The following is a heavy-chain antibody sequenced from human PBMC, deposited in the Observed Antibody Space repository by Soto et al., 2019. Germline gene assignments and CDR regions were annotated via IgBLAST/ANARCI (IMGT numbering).Heavy chain of an antibody. CDR1: GGSLSGYS. CDR2: INHSGST. D-gene: IGHD3-10*01. V-gene: IGHV4-34*01. J-gene: IGHJ4*02. Sequence: SETLSLTCGGSGGSLSGYSWTLFRQPPGTGLEWIGEINHSGSTNYNPSLKSRVTISVDTSKNQFSLKLTSVTAADTAVYYCARGKITSLFDYWGQGILVTVS. CDR3: ARGKITSLFDY.